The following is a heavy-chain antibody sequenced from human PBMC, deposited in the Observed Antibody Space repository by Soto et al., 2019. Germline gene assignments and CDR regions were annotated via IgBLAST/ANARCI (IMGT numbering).Heavy chain of an antibody. CDR2: INSDGSST. CDR3: ARAITRLRAMVRGVIRPEHLDY. J-gene: IGHJ4*02. Sequence: PGGSLRLSCAASGFTFSSYWMSWVRQGPGKGPEWVANINSDGSSTSYADSVKGRFTISRDNAKNTLYLQMNSLRAEDTAVYYCARAITRLRAMVRGVIRPEHLDYWGQGTLVTVSS. D-gene: IGHD3-10*01. V-gene: IGHV3-74*01. CDR1: GFTFSSYW.